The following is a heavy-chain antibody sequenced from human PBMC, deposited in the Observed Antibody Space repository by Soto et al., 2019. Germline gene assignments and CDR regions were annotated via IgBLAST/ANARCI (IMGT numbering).Heavy chain of an antibody. CDR1: GFTFSSYW. Sequence: GSLRLSCAASGFTFSSYWMSWVRQAPGKGLEWVANIKQDGSEKYYVDSVKGRFTISRDNAKNSLYLQMNSLRAEDTAVYYCARTKTYYDFWSGYYRSFDYWGQGTLVTVSS. V-gene: IGHV3-7*03. D-gene: IGHD3-3*01. CDR2: IKQDGSEK. CDR3: ARTKTYYDFWSGYYRSFDY. J-gene: IGHJ4*02.